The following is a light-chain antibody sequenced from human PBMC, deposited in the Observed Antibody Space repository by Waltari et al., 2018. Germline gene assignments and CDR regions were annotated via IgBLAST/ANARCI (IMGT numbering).Light chain of an antibody. Sequence: QTVVTQEPSLSVSPGGTVTLTCALSSGSVSSTSYVSLYQQSPGQTPRTLVYKGNIRSSGVPDRFSGSILGNEAALTITGAQADDESDYYCLFYMGGGIWVFGGGTKLTVL. V-gene: IGLV8-61*01. J-gene: IGLJ3*02. CDR3: LFYMGGGIWV. CDR1: SGSVSSTSY. CDR2: KGN.